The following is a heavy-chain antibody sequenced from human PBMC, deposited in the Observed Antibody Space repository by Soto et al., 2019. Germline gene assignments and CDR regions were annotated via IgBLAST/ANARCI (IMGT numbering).Heavy chain of an antibody. V-gene: IGHV3-66*01. D-gene: IGHD4-17*01. CDR3: ARGKKDYGVYCFDY. CDR1: GFTVSSNY. J-gene: IGHJ4*02. CDR2: IYSGGST. Sequence: GGSLRLSCAASGFTVSSNYMSWVRQAPGKGLEWVSVIYSGGSTYYADSVKGRFTISRDNSKNTLYLQMNSLRAEDTAVYYCARGKKDYGVYCFDYWGQGTLVTVSS.